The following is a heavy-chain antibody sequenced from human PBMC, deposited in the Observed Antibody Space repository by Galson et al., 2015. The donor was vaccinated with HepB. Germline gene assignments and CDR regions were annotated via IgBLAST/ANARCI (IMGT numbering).Heavy chain of an antibody. V-gene: IGHV4-59*01. CDR3: ARGKVGVDPIRGSFDY. Sequence: LSLTCTVSGGSISSYYWSWIRQPPGKGLEWIGYVYYSGSTNYNPSLKSRVTISVDTSKNQFPLKLSSVTAADTAVYYCARGKVGVDPIRGSFDYWGQGTLVTVSS. D-gene: IGHD3-3*01. CDR1: GGSISSYY. J-gene: IGHJ4*02. CDR2: VYYSGST.